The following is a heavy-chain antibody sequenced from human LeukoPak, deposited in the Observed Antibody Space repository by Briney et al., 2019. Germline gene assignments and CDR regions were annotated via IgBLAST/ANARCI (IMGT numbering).Heavy chain of an antibody. J-gene: IGHJ4*02. CDR3: ARARIAAAGDYFDY. Sequence: ASVKVSCKASGGTFSSYAISWVRQAPGQGLEWMGGIIPIFGTANYAQKFQGRVTITADKSTRTAYMELSSLRSEDTAVYYCARARIAAAGDYFDYWGQGTLVTVSS. CDR2: IIPIFGTA. D-gene: IGHD6-13*01. V-gene: IGHV1-69*06. CDR1: GGTFSSYA.